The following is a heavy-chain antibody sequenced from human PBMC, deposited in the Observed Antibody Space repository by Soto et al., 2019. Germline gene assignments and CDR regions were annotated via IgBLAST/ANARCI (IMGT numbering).Heavy chain of an antibody. CDR3: ASSQRGYSYGFDY. V-gene: IGHV1-2*04. Sequence: GASVKVSCKASGYTFTGYYMHWVRQAPGQGLEWMGWINPNSGGTNYAQKFQGWVTMTRETSISTAYMELSRLRSDDTAVYYCASSQRGYSYGFDYWGQGTLVTVSS. CDR1: GYTFTGYY. CDR2: INPNSGGT. J-gene: IGHJ4*02. D-gene: IGHD5-18*01.